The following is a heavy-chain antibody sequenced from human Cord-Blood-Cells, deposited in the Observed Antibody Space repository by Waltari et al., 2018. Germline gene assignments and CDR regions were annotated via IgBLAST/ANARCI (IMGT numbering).Heavy chain of an antibody. CDR1: GYTFTGYY. Sequence: QVQLVQSGAEVKKPGASVKVSCKASGYTFTGYYMHWVRQAPGQGLEWMVWIDPNSGGTNYAQKFQGRVTMTRDTSISTAYMELSRLRSDDTAVYYCARGRSVLRFLEWLLYYWGQGTLVTVSS. CDR3: ARGRSVLRFLEWLLYY. D-gene: IGHD3-3*01. V-gene: IGHV1-2*02. CDR2: IDPNSGGT. J-gene: IGHJ4*02.